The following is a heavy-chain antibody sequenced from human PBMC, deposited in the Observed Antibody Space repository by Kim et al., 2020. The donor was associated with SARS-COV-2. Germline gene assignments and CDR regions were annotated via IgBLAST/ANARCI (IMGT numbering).Heavy chain of an antibody. CDR3: AREYYDSSGYYYYGMDV. J-gene: IGHJ6*02. V-gene: IGHV3-30*07. Sequence: VKGVFTISRDNSKNTHYLQMNSLRAEDTAVYYCAREYYDSSGYYYYGMDVWGQGTTVTVSS. D-gene: IGHD3-22*01.